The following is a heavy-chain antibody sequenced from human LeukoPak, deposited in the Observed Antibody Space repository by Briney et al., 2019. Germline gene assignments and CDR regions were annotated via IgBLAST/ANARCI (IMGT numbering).Heavy chain of an antibody. CDR3: AKGYYYDNSGYYSLDY. J-gene: IGHJ4*02. D-gene: IGHD3-22*01. CDR2: ISGSGGST. V-gene: IGHV3-23*01. Sequence: PGGSLRLSCVASGFTFSSYAMSWVRQAPGKGLEWVSAISGSGGSTYYADSVKGRFTISRDNSKNTLYLQMNSLRAEDTAVYYCAKGYYYDNSGYYSLDYWGQGTLVTVSS. CDR1: GFTFSSYA.